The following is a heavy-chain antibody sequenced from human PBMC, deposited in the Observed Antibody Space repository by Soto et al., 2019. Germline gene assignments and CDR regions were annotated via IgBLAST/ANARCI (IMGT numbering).Heavy chain of an antibody. D-gene: IGHD5-12*01. CDR3: ARLIIGATFSVYGMDV. CDR2: ISAYNGNT. V-gene: IGHV1-18*01. Sequence: ASVKVSCKASGYTFTSYGISWVRQAPGQGLEWMGWISAYNGNTNYAQKLQGRVTMTTDTSTSTAYMELRSLRSDDTAVYYCARLIIGATFSVYGMDVWGKGTTVTVSS. J-gene: IGHJ6*04. CDR1: GYTFTSYG.